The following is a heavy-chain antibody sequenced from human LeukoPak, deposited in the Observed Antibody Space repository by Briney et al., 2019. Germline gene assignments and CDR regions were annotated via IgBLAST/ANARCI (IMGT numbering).Heavy chain of an antibody. J-gene: IGHJ4*02. V-gene: IGHV3-66*02. CDR2: IYSGGST. D-gene: IGHD5-24*01. CDR3: ARIARDGYNSVLDY. CDR1: GFSFNTYW. Sequence: GGSLRLSCAASGFSFNTYWVSWVRQAPGKGLEWVSVIYSGGSTYYADSVKGRFTISRDNSKNTLYLQMNSLRAEDTAVYYCARIARDGYNSVLDYWGQGTLVTVSS.